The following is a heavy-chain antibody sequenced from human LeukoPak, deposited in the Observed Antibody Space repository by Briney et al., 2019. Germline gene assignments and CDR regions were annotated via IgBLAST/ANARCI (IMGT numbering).Heavy chain of an antibody. Sequence: PGGSLRLSCAASAFTFDDYAMHWVRHAPGKGLEWVSGISWNSGSIGYADSVKGRFTISRDNAKNSLYLEMNSLRAEDTALYYCAKDIGSSSWYLGNWGQGTLVTVSS. J-gene: IGHJ4*02. V-gene: IGHV3-9*01. CDR1: AFTFDDYA. CDR2: ISWNSGSI. CDR3: AKDIGSSSWYLGN. D-gene: IGHD6-13*01.